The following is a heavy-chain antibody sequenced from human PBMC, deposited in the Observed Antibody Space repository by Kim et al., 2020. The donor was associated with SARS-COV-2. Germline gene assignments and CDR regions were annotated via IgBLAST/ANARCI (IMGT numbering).Heavy chain of an antibody. Sequence: GGSLRLSCAASGFTFGDHAMHWVRQVPGKGLEWVSGISSNSGTIDYADSVKGRFTISRDNAKNSLYLQMNSLRAEDTALYYCVKDGREATIHLYWYFALWGRGTLVTVSS. J-gene: IGHJ2*01. V-gene: IGHV3-9*01. CDR2: ISSNSGTI. D-gene: IGHD5-12*01. CDR1: GFTFGDHA. CDR3: VKDGREATIHLYWYFAL.